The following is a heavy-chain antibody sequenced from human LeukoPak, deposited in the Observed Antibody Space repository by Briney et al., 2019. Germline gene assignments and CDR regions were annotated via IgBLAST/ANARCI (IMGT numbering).Heavy chain of an antibody. CDR3: ARDFNPYSSSWYVGY. V-gene: IGHV3-33*01. CDR1: GFTFSSYG. J-gene: IGHJ4*02. CDR2: IWYDGGSK. D-gene: IGHD6-13*01. Sequence: GGSLRLACAASGFTFSSYGMHWVRQAPGKGLEWVVVIWYDGGSKYYADPVKGGFTISRDNSKNTLYLQMNSLRAEDTTVYYCARDFNPYSSSWYVGYWGQGTLVTVYS.